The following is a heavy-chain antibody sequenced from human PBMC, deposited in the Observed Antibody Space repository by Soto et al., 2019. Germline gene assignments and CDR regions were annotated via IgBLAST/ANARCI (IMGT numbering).Heavy chain of an antibody. CDR2: IGESGTPT. D-gene: IGHD2-2*01. V-gene: IGHV3-23*01. CDR1: GFTFSSYA. CDR3: ARYIPGVCYYGMDV. J-gene: IGHJ6*02. Sequence: HPGGSLRLSCAASGFTFSSYAMKWVRQAPGKGLEWVSLIGESGTPTYYADSVKGRFTISRDNSGNTLFLEMYSLRAEDTAVYYCARYIPGVCYYGMDVWGQGTTVTVSS.